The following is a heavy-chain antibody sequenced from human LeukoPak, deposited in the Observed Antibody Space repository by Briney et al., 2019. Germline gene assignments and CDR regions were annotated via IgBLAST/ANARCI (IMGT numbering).Heavy chain of an antibody. Sequence: ETLSLTCAVYGRSFSGYYWTLIRQTPGKGLEWIGEISHTGLTGSNPSLKSRVTIFVDSSKKQFSLRMSSVTAADTGIYYCARVPDITARPCDTWGPETRVTVSS. CDR2: ISHTGLT. CDR1: GRSFSGYY. V-gene: IGHV4-34*01. D-gene: IGHD2-21*02. CDR3: ARVPDITARPCDT. J-gene: IGHJ5*02.